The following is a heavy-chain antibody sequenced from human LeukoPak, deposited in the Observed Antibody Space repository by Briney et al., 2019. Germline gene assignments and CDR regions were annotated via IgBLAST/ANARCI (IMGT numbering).Heavy chain of an antibody. CDR3: AKLGFGGVIPEDY. D-gene: IGHD3-16*02. CDR1: GFTFSSYG. V-gene: IGHV3-30*18. Sequence: GRSLRLSCAASGFTFSSYGMHWVRQAPGKGLEWVAVISYDGGNKYYADSVKGRFTISRDNSKNTLYLQMNSLRAEDTAVYYCAKLGFGGVIPEDYWGQGTLVTVSS. J-gene: IGHJ4*02. CDR2: ISYDGGNK.